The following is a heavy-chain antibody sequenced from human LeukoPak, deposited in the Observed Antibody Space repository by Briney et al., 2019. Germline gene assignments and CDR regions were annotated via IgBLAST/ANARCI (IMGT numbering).Heavy chain of an antibody. J-gene: IGHJ6*03. CDR1: GYTFTGYY. V-gene: IGHV1-8*02. CDR2: MNPNSGNT. Sequence: ASVKVSCKASGYTFTGYYMHWVRQAPGQGLEWMGWMNPNSGNTGYAQKFQGRVTMTRNTSISTAYMELSSLRSEDTAVYYCARGATVTTHYYYYMDVWGKGTTVTISS. CDR3: ARGATVTTHYYYYMDV. D-gene: IGHD4-17*01.